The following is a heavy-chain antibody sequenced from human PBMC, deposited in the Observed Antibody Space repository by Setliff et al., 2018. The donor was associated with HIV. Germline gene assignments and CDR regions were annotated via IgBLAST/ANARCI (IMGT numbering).Heavy chain of an antibody. CDR1: GPSINIHY. CDR2: IYSTGST. V-gene: IGHV4-59*11. CDR3: AASVADYGKGGGMGY. D-gene: IGHD3-10*01. Sequence: SETLSLTCTVSGPSINIHYWSWIRQSPGKGFEWIGYIYSTGSTNYNPSLQSRVTISIDKSKKHFSLRLSAVTAADTAVYYCAASVADYGKGGGMGYWGQGTLVTVSS. J-gene: IGHJ4*02.